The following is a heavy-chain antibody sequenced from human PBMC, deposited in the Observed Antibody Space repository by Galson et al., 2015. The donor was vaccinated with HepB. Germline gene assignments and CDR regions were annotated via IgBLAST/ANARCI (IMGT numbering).Heavy chain of an antibody. CDR2: IIPIFGTA. CDR1: GGTFSSYA. J-gene: IGHJ4*02. V-gene: IGHV1-69*13. CDR3: ARNPSYGYGGPYDY. Sequence: SVTVSCKASGGTFSSYAISWVRQAPGQGLEWMGGIIPIFGTANYAQKFQGRVTITADESTSTAYMELSSLRSEDTAVYYCARNPSYGYGGPYDYWGQGTLVTVSS. D-gene: IGHD5-18*01.